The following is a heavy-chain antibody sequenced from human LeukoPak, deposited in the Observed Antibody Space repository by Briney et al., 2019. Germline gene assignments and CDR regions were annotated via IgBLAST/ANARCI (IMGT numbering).Heavy chain of an antibody. Sequence: PGRSLRLSCAASGFTFSSYAMHWVRQAPGKGLEWVAVISYDGSNKYYADSVKGRFTISRDNSKNTLYLQMNSLRAEDTAVYCCARDESEVSSGDWGQGTLVTVSS. D-gene: IGHD3-22*01. CDR3: ARDESEVSSGD. J-gene: IGHJ4*02. CDR1: GFTFSSYA. V-gene: IGHV3-30-3*01. CDR2: ISYDGSNK.